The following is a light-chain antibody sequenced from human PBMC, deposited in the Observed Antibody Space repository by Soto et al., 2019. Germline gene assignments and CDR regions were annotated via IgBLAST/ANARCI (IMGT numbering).Light chain of an antibody. CDR3: QQYNSYRS. V-gene: IGKV1-5*03. Sequence: DIQMTQSPSTLSASVGDRVTITCRASQSVSSWLAWYQQKPGKAPKLLIYKASTLESGVPSRFSGSGSGTEFTLTISSLQPDDSATYYCQQYNSYRSFGQGTKLEIK. CDR2: KAS. J-gene: IGKJ2*04. CDR1: QSVSSW.